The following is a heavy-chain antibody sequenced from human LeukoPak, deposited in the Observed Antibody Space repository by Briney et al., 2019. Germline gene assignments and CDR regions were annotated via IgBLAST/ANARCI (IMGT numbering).Heavy chain of an antibody. CDR3: ARNPFAGGQLAQEFDY. V-gene: IGHV3-48*04. CDR2: ISSSSSTI. J-gene: IGHJ4*02. D-gene: IGHD6-6*01. Sequence: PGGSLRLSCAASGFTFSSYSMNWVRQAPGKGLEWVSYISSSSSTIYYADSVKGRFTISRDNAKNSLYLQMNSLRAEDTAVYYCARNPFAGGQLAQEFDYWGQGTLVTISS. CDR1: GFTFSSYS.